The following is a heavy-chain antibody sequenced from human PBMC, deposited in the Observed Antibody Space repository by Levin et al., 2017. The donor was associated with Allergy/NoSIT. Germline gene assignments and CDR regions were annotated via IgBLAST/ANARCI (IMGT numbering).Heavy chain of an antibody. CDR2: IKADGSQI. CDR1: GFIFSSSW. CDR3: ARARGYSYGLLWYFDY. V-gene: IGHV3-7*01. J-gene: IGHJ4*02. D-gene: IGHD5-18*01. Sequence: HGESLKISCAGSGFIFSSSWMSWVRQAPGKGLEWVANIKADGSQIYYVDSVKGRFTISRDNAKNSLYLQLSSLRAEDTAVYYCARARGYSYGLLWYFDYWGQGTLVTVSS.